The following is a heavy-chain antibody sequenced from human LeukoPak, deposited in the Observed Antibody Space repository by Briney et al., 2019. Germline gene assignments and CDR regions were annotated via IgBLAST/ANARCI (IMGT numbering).Heavy chain of an antibody. CDR2: ISAYNGNT. CDR3: ARDETYCSGGSCYPYLYYFDY. CDR1: GSTFTSYG. V-gene: IGHV1-18*01. Sequence: ASVKVSCKASGSTFTSYGISWVRQAPGQGLEWMGWISAYNGNTNYAQKLQGRVTMTTDTSTSTAYMELRSLRSDDTAVYYCARDETYCSGGSCYPYLYYFDYWGQGTLVTVSS. J-gene: IGHJ4*02. D-gene: IGHD2-15*01.